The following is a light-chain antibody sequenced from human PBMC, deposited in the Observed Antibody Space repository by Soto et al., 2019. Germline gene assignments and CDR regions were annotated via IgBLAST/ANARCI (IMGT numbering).Light chain of an antibody. V-gene: IGKV3-11*01. CDR2: DAV. Sequence: ETVMTQSPATLSVSPGERATLSCRACQSVSSYLAWYQQKPGQAPRLLIYDAVNRATGIPARFSGSGSGTDFTLTIGSLEPEDSGVYYCQQRINWPLTFGGGTKVDIK. J-gene: IGKJ4*01. CDR3: QQRINWPLT. CDR1: QSVSSY.